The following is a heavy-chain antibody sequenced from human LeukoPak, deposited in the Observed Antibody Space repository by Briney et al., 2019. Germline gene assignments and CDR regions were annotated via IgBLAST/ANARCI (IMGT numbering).Heavy chain of an antibody. CDR3: ATSVVVTVSDAFDI. CDR2: MNPNSGNT. Sequence: ASVKVSCKASGYTFTSYDMNWVRQATGQGLEWMGWMNPNSGNTGYAQKFQGRVTMTRNTSISTAYMELSSLGSDDTAVYYCATSVVVTVSDAFDIWGQGTTVTVSS. D-gene: IGHD2-21*02. V-gene: IGHV1-8*01. CDR1: GYTFTSYD. J-gene: IGHJ3*02.